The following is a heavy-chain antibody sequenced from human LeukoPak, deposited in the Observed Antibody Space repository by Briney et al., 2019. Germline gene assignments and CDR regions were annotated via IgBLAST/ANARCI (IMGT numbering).Heavy chain of an antibody. Sequence: PSETLSLTCTVSGGSISSSSYYWGWIRQPPGKGLEWIGSIYYSGSTYYNPSLKSRVTMSVDTSKNQFSLKLSSVTAADTAVYYCASQNRGYSYGHTVLFDYWGQGTLVTVSS. CDR3: ASQNRGYSYGHTVLFDY. CDR2: IYYSGST. CDR1: GGSISSSSYY. V-gene: IGHV4-39*01. D-gene: IGHD5-18*01. J-gene: IGHJ4*02.